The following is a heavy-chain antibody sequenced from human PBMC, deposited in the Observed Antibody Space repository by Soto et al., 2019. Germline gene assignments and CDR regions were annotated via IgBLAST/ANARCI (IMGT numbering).Heavy chain of an antibody. Sequence: VESGGRGVQPGRSLRLSCAASEFTFSSYVMHWVRQAPGRGLEWVALISFDGTHEYYADSVKGRFTISRDSSKNMLFLQMNSLRPDDSAIYYCARPIPRWSYHYGMDVWGQGTTVTVSS. D-gene: IGHD3-3*01. CDR2: ISFDGTHE. J-gene: IGHJ6*02. CDR3: ARPIPRWSYHYGMDV. CDR1: EFTFSSYV. V-gene: IGHV3-30-3*01.